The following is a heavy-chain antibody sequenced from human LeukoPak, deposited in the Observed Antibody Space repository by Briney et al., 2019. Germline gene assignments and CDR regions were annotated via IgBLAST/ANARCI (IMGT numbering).Heavy chain of an antibody. D-gene: IGHD5-24*01. CDR2: IIPIFGTA. J-gene: IGHJ4*02. V-gene: IGHV1-69*13. Sequence: ASVKVSCKASGGTFSSYAISWVRQAPGQGLEWMGGIIPIFGTANYAQKFQGRVTITADESTSTAYMDLSRLRYEGMAVYYCARETEMATMQYYFDYWGQGTLVTVSS. CDR1: GGTFSSYA. CDR3: ARETEMATMQYYFDY.